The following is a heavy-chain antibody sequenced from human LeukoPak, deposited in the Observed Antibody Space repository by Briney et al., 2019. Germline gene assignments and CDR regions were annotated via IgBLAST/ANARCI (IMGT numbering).Heavy chain of an antibody. D-gene: IGHD3-9*01. CDR3: ARLLAKGYDILTGYPTRANDGFDI. CDR2: IDPSDSYT. V-gene: IGHV5-10-1*01. J-gene: IGHJ3*02. Sequence: GESLQISCKGSGYSFTSYWISWVRQMPGKGLEWMGRIDPSDSYTNYSPSFQGHVTISADKSISTAYLQWSSLKASDTAMYYCARLLAKGYDILTGYPTRANDGFDIWGQGTMVTVSS. CDR1: GYSFTSYW.